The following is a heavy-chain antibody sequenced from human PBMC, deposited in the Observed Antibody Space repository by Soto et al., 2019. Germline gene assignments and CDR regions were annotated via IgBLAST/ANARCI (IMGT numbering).Heavy chain of an antibody. CDR3: ARRSYYYGSGNGWYFDL. D-gene: IGHD3-10*01. V-gene: IGHV4-59*08. Sequence: QVQLQESGPGLVKPSETLSLTCTVSGGSISSYYWSWIRQPPGKGLEWIGYIYYSGSTNYNPSLKSLVTISVDTSKNQFSLKLSSVTAADTAVYYCARRSYYYGSGNGWYFDLWGRGTLVTVSS. CDR2: IYYSGST. CDR1: GGSISSYY. J-gene: IGHJ2*01.